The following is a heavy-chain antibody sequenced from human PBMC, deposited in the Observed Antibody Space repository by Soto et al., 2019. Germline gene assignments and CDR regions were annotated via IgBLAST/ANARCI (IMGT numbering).Heavy chain of an antibody. J-gene: IGHJ3*02. D-gene: IGHD1-26*01. V-gene: IGHV3-53*01. CDR3: ASGLWGTTPHFDI. Sequence: GGSLRLSCAASGFTVSSNYMSWVRQAPGKGLEWVSVIYSGGSTYYADSVKGRFTISRDNSKNTLYLQMNSLRAEDTAVYYCASGLWGTTPHFDIWGQGTMVTVSS. CDR2: IYSGGST. CDR1: GFTVSSNY.